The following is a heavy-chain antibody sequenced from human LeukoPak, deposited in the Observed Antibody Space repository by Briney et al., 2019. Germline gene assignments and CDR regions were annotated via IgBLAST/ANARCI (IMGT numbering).Heavy chain of an antibody. J-gene: IGHJ4*02. CDR1: GFTFSSHW. CDR2: IKEDGSEK. CDR3: ARERPYSSSFDY. V-gene: IGHV3-7*01. D-gene: IGHD6-13*01. Sequence: GGSLRLSCAASGFTFSSHWMSWVRQAPGKGLEWVANIKEDGSEKYYVDSVKGRFTISRDNAKNSLYLQMNSLRAEDTAVYYCARERPYSSSFDYWGQGTLVTVSS.